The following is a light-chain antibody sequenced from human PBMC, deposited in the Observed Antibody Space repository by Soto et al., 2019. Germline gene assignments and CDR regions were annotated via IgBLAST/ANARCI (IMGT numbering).Light chain of an antibody. Sequence: EIVLTPSPVTLSVSPGASATLSCRASQVVSSNLAWHQQKPGQAPRLLIYGASTRATGVPARFSGSGSGTEFTLTISNLQSEDFAVFYCQQYNQWPITFGQGTRLEI. J-gene: IGKJ5*01. CDR2: GAS. V-gene: IGKV3D-15*01. CDR3: QQYNQWPIT. CDR1: QVVSSN.